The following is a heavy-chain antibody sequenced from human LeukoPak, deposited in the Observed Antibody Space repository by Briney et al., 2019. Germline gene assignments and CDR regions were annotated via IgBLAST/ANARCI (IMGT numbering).Heavy chain of an antibody. D-gene: IGHD6-19*01. V-gene: IGHV4-4*09. J-gene: IGHJ6*03. Sequence: PSETLSLTCTVSGGSISSYYWGWIRQPPGKGLEWIGYVYTSGSTNYNPSLKSRVTISVDTSKNQFSLKLSSVTAADTAVYYCARAPAGWSGYYYMDVWGKGTTVTVSS. CDR1: GGSISSYY. CDR2: VYTSGST. CDR3: ARAPAGWSGYYYMDV.